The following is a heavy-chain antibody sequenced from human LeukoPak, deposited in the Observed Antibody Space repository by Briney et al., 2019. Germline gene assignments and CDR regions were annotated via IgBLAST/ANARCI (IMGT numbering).Heavy chain of an antibody. Sequence: GGSLRLSCAASGFTCSSYSMNWLRQAPGKGREWVSYISSSSTTIYYADSVKGRFTISRDNAKNSLYLQMNSLRDEDTAVYYCARGLDCSSTSCRSLGWFDPWGQGTLVTVSS. CDR2: ISSSSTTI. V-gene: IGHV3-48*02. J-gene: IGHJ5*02. CDR3: ARGLDCSSTSCRSLGWFDP. CDR1: GFTCSSYS. D-gene: IGHD2-2*01.